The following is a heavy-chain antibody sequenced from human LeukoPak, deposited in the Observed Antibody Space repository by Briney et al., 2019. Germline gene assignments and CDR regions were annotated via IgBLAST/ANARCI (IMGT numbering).Heavy chain of an antibody. J-gene: IGHJ4*02. CDR1: GFTFSSYA. Sequence: PGGSLRLSCEASGFTFSSYAMGWVRQASGKGPEWVGRIRSKANNDATAYAASVKGRFTISRDDSKNTADLQMNSLNTEDTAVYYCTRPDDYGDYWGQGTLVTVSS. CDR2: IRSKANNDAT. CDR3: TRPDDYGDY. V-gene: IGHV3-73*01.